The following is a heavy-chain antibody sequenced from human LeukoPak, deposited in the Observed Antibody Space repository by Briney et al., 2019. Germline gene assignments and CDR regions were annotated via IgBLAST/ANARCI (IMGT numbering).Heavy chain of an antibody. D-gene: IGHD3-3*01. V-gene: IGHV4-34*01. J-gene: IGHJ5*02. CDR2: INHSGST. CDR1: GGSFSGYY. Sequence: SETLSLACAVYGGSFSGYYWSWIRQPPGKGLEWIGEINHSGSTNYNPSLKSRVTISVDTSKNQFSLKLSSVTAADTAVYYCARRGRFGVVIFNWFDPWGQGTLVTVSS. CDR3: ARRGRFGVVIFNWFDP.